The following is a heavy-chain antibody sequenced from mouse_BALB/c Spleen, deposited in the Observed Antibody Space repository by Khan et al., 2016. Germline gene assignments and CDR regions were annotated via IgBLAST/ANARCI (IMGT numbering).Heavy chain of an antibody. J-gene: IGHJ2*01. CDR3: AYYGNYDY. D-gene: IGHD2-1*01. CDR1: DYTFTSYW. Sequence: QVQLQQSGAELAKPGASVKMSCKASDYTFTSYWMHWVKQRPGQGLEWIGYINPSTGYTEYNQKFKDKATLTADKSSSTAYMQLSSLTSGDSAVYYCAYYGNYDYWGQGTTLTVSS. CDR2: INPSTGYT. V-gene: IGHV1-7*01.